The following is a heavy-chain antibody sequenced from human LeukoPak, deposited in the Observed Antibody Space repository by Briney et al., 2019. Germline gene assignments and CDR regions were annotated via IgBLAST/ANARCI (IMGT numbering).Heavy chain of an antibody. J-gene: IGHJ4*02. CDR3: AKSTLEGYSSSPPFDY. CDR2: ISGRGGST. D-gene: IGHD6-6*01. Sequence: PGGSLRLSCAASGFTFGSYAMSWVRQAPGKGLEWVSYISGRGGSTFYADSVKGRLTISRDNSKNTLFLQMNSLRAEDTAMYYCAKSTLEGYSSSPPFDYWGQGTLVSVSS. V-gene: IGHV3-23*01. CDR1: GFTFGSYA.